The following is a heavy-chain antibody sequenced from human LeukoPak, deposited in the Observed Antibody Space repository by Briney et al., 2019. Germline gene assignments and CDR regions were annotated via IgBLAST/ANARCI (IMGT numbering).Heavy chain of an antibody. V-gene: IGHV1-58*01. Sequence: GASVKVSCKASGFTFTSSAVQWVRQARGQRLEWIGWIVVGSGNTNYAQKFQERVTIARDMSTSTAYMELSSLRSEDTAVYYCAADYGGYDFGYWGQGTLVTVSS. CDR3: AADYGGYDFGY. CDR1: GFTFTSSA. CDR2: IVVGSGNT. J-gene: IGHJ4*02. D-gene: IGHD5-12*01.